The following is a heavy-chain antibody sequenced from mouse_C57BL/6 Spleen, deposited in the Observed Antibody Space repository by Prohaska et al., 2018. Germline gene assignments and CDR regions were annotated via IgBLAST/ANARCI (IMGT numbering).Heavy chain of an antibody. CDR1: GYTFTDYY. CDR3: ARGGLRFPS. Sequence: EVQLQQSGPELVKPGASVKISCKASGYTFTDYYMNWVKQSHGKSLEWIGDINPNNGGTSYNQKFKGKATLTVDKSSSTAYMELRSLTSEDSAVYYCARGGLRFPSWGQGTTLTVSS. V-gene: IGHV1-26*01. J-gene: IGHJ2*01. D-gene: IGHD2-4*01. CDR2: INPNNGGT.